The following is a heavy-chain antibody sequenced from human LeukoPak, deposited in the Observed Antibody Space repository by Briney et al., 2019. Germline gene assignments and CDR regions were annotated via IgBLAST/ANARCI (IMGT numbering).Heavy chain of an antibody. CDR3: AKDPSTMIVVVSDI. D-gene: IGHD3-22*01. CDR1: GFIFSSYG. J-gene: IGHJ3*02. V-gene: IGHV3-33*03. CDR2: IGKDGAAK. Sequence: GGSLRLSCAASGFIFSSYGIHWVRQAPGKGLEWVAVIGKDGAAKHYAESVRGRFTISRDNSKNTLDLQMNSLRAEDTAVYYCAKDPSTMIVVVSDIWGQGTMVTVSS.